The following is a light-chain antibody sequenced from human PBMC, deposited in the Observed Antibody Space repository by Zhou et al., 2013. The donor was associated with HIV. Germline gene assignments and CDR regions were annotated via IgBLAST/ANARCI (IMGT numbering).Light chain of an antibody. Sequence: DIQMTQSPSSLSASVGDRVTITCRASQGINSYLAWYQQKPGKVPKLLIYAASALRSGVPSRFSGSGSGTDFTLTISSLQPEDVATYYCQKYNSAPLTFGGGTEGGDRT. CDR3: QKYNSAPLT. J-gene: IGKJ4*01. CDR2: AAS. CDR1: QGINSY. V-gene: IGKV1-27*01.